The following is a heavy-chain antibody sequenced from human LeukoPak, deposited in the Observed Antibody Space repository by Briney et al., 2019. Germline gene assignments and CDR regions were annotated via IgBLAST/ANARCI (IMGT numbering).Heavy chain of an antibody. CDR2: ISWNSGSI. V-gene: IGHV3-9*01. J-gene: IGHJ4*02. Sequence: GRSLRLSCAASGFTFDDYAMHWVRQAPGKGLEWVSGISWNSGSIGYADSVKGRFTISRDNSKNTLYLQMNSLRAEDTAVYYCAKDRPSLPMTGNLGYWGQGTLVTVSS. D-gene: IGHD1-14*01. CDR1: GFTFDDYA. CDR3: AKDRPSLPMTGNLGY.